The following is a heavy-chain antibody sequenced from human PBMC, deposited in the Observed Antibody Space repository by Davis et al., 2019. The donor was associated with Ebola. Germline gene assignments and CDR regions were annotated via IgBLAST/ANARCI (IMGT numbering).Heavy chain of an antibody. V-gene: IGHV3-74*01. Sequence: PGGSLRLSCAASGFTFSSYWMHWVRQAPGKGLVWVSRINSDGSSTSYADSVKGRFTISRDNAKNTLYLQMNSLRAEDTAVYYCASSSSPQIVVVPAAMSAFDIWGQGTMVTVSS. CDR1: GFTFSSYW. CDR2: INSDGSST. D-gene: IGHD2-2*01. J-gene: IGHJ3*02. CDR3: ASSSSPQIVVVPAAMSAFDI.